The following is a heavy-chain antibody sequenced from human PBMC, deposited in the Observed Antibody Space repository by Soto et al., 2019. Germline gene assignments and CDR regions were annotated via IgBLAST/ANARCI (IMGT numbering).Heavy chain of an antibody. CDR2: INGDGSRT. J-gene: IGHJ5*02. CDR1: GFAFSSFW. V-gene: IGHV3-74*01. Sequence: EVQLVESGGGLVQPGGSLRLSCAASGFAFSSFWMHWVRQAPGKGLVWVSRINGDGSRTNYADFVKGRFTVSRDNAKNTLFLQMNSLRAEDTAVYYCATVETGSYNWFDPWGQGILVTVSS. D-gene: IGHD1-26*01. CDR3: ATVETGSYNWFDP.